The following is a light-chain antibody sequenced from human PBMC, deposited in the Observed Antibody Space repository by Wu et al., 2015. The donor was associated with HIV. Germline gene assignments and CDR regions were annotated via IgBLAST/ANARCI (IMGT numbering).Light chain of an antibody. V-gene: IGKV1-13*02. CDR1: QDISTY. J-gene: IGKJ5*01. CDR2: DAS. CDR3: QQLNSFPLT. Sequence: AIQLTQSPSSLSASIGDRVNITCRASQDISTYLAWYQQTPGKAPRVLIYDASTLQNGVSSRFSGSGSGADFTLTISGLQREDFAVYFCQQLNSFPLTFGQGSRLEI.